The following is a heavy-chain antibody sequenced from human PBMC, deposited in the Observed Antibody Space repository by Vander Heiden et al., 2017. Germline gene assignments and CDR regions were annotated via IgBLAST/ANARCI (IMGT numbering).Heavy chain of an antibody. J-gene: IGHJ6*02. CDR1: GFTFRSYD. CDR2: IGTAGDT. Sequence: EVQLVESGGGLVQPGGSLRLSCAASGFTFRSYDMHWVRQATGKGLEWVSAIGTAGDTYYPGSVKGRFTISRENAKNSLYLQMNSLRAGDTAVYYCAREGPGDYGMDVWGQGTTVTVSS. V-gene: IGHV3-13*01. CDR3: AREGPGDYGMDV.